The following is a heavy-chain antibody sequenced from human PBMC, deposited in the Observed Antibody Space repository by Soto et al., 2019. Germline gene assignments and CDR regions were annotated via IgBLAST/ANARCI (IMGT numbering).Heavy chain of an antibody. Sequence: EVQLLESGAGLVQPGGSLRLSCVASAFTFNSYTMAWVRQAPGKGLEWVSAIGRAGISTYYAESVKGRFTISRDNSKNTLFLEMKSLRAKDTAIYYCAKGSDASRPYYFDSWGQGTLVTVSA. CDR1: AFTFNSYT. CDR3: AKGSDASRPYYFDS. V-gene: IGHV3-23*01. CDR2: IGRAGIST. D-gene: IGHD3-16*01. J-gene: IGHJ4*02.